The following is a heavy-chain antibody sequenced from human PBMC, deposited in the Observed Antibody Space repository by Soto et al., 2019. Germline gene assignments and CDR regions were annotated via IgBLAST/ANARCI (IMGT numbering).Heavy chain of an antibody. CDR2: IYYSGST. Sequence: QVQLQESGPGLVKPSQTLSLTCTVSGGSISSGDYYWSWIRQHPGKGLEWIGYIYYSGSTYYNQSVQTRLTSPVDTSTKQFSLETTAVTAADTAVHYWARWSSSSRQGFDPWGQGTLVTVSS. CDR3: ARWSSSSRQGFDP. V-gene: IGHV4-31*03. D-gene: IGHD2-2*01. CDR1: GGSISSGDYY. J-gene: IGHJ5*02.